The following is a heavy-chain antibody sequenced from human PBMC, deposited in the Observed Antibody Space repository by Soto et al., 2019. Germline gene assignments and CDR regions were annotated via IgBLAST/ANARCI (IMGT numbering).Heavy chain of an antibody. Sequence: ASVKVSCKASGGIFSNFVITWVRQAPGHGLEWMGQIIPVFGTPNYAQMFQGRVTITADESTSTAYMELSSLRSDDTAVYYCASPGYDSSAYFPNVLWGPGTLVTVSS. CDR3: ASPGYDSSAYFPNVL. D-gene: IGHD3-22*01. CDR2: IIPVFGTP. CDR1: GGIFSNFV. J-gene: IGHJ4*02. V-gene: IGHV1-69*13.